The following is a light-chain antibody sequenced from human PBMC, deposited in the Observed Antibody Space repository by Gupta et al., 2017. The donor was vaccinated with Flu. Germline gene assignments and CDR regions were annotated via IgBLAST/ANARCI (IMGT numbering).Light chain of an antibody. CDR3: QTWGTGIHV. V-gene: IGLV4-69*01. CDR2: LNSDGSH. CDR1: SGHSSYA. J-gene: IGLJ3*02. Sequence: SGHSSYAIAWHQQQPEKGHRYLMKLNSDGSHSKGDGIPDRFSGSSSGAERYLTISSLQSEDEADYYCQTWGTGIHVFGGGTKLTVL.